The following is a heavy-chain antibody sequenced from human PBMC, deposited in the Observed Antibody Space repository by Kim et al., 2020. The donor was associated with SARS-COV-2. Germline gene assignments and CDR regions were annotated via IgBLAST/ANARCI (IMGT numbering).Heavy chain of an antibody. CDR2: PT. CDR3: ARGTGMVSFDS. Sequence: PTDYADAVRGRFTISRDNAKNSLYLQMNSLRDEDTAVYFCARGTGMVSFDSWGQGTLVTVSS. J-gene: IGHJ4*02. D-gene: IGHD3-10*01. V-gene: IGHV3-48*02.